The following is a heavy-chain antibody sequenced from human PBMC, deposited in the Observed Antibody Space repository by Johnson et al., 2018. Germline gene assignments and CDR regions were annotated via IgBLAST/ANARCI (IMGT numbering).Heavy chain of an antibody. V-gene: IGHV3-73*02. CDR3: TTPPSYRETFDI. CDR2: IRNKANYYAT. J-gene: IGHJ3*02. CDR1: GFTFSGAP. Sequence: VQLQESGGGLVQPGGSLKLSCAASGFTFSGAPIHWVRQASGKGLAWVGHIRNKANYYATEYAGSVKGRFTISRDDSKNTAYLQMNSLKTEDTAGYYCTTPPSYRETFDIWGQGTKVTVSS.